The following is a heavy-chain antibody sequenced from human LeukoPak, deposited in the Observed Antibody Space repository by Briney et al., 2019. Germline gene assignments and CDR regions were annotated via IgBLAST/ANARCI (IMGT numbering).Heavy chain of an antibody. V-gene: IGHV4-59*08. J-gene: IGHJ4*02. CDR1: GDSINNFY. D-gene: IGHD3-10*01. Sequence: SETLSLTCTVSGDSINNFYWYWIRQPPGKGLEWIGYIYNSGSTDYNPSLKSRVTISVDTSKNQFSLKLSSVTAADTAIYYCARHKPYGSGSYAPYYFDYWGRGTLVTVSS. CDR3: ARHKPYGSGSYAPYYFDY. CDR2: IYNSGST.